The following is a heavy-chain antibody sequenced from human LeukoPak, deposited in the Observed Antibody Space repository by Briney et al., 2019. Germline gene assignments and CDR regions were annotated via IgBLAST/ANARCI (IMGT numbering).Heavy chain of an antibody. Sequence: GGSLRLSCAASGFTFSDYWMSWVRQAPGKGLEWVANIKQDGSEKYYVDSVKGRFTISRDNAQNLVYLEMSSLRAEDTAMYYCVRDADFYKGDYWGQGTLVTVSS. CDR2: IKQDGSEK. D-gene: IGHD5-24*01. J-gene: IGHJ4*02. CDR1: GFTFSDYW. CDR3: VRDADFYKGDY. V-gene: IGHV3-7*03.